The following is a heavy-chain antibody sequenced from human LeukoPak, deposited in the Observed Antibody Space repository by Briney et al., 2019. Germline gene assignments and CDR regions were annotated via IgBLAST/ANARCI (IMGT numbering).Heavy chain of an antibody. J-gene: IGHJ6*02. V-gene: IGHV1-69*13. D-gene: IGHD6-13*01. CDR2: IIPIFGTA. CDR3: ARDLTAAGNYYYGMDV. CDR1: GYTFTSYG. Sequence: SVKVSCKASGYTFTSYGISWVRQAPGQGLEWMGGIIPIFGTANYAQKFQGRVTITADESTSTAYMELSSLRSEDTAVYYCARDLTAAGNYYYGMDVWGQGTTVTVSS.